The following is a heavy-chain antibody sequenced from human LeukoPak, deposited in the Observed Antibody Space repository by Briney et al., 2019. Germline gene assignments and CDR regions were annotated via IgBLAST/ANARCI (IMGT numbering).Heavy chain of an antibody. CDR2: FDPEDAET. J-gene: IGHJ4*02. V-gene: IGHV1-24*01. CDR1: GYTHTELS. D-gene: IGHD3-22*01. Sequence: ASVKVSGKVSGYTHTELSMHWVRQAPGKGLEWMGGFDPEDAETIYAQKFQGRVTMTEDTSTDTAYMELSSLRSEDTAVYYCAARGDYDTSGYYPLDYWGQGTLVTVSS. CDR3: AARGDYDTSGYYPLDY.